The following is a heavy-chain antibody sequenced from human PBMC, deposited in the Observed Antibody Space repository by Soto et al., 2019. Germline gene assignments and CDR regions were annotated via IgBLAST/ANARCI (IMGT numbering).Heavy chain of an antibody. J-gene: IGHJ2*01. V-gene: IGHV3-11*01. CDR1: GFTFSDYY. CDR3: ARIYCSGSSCYHNWYFDL. Sequence: QVQLVESGGGLVKPGGSLRLSCAASGFTFSDYYMSWIRQAPGKGLEWVSYISSSGSTIYYADSVKGRFTISRDNAKNSLYLQMNSLRAEDTAVYYCARIYCSGSSCYHNWYFDLWGRGTLVTVSS. CDR2: ISSSGSTI. D-gene: IGHD2-15*01.